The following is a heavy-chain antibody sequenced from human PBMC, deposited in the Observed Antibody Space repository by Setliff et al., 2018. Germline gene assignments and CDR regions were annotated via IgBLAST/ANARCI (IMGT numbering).Heavy chain of an antibody. J-gene: IGHJ6*02. Sequence: ASVKVSCKASGGTFSSYAISWVRQAPGQGLEWMGGIIPILGIANYAQKFQGGVTITADESTSTAYMELSSLRSEDTAVYYCGVVVPAAMLNPDPNYYYYGMDVWGQGTTVTVSS. CDR1: GGTFSSYA. D-gene: IGHD2-2*01. V-gene: IGHV1-69*10. CDR3: GVVVPAAMLNPDPNYYYYGMDV. CDR2: IIPILGIA.